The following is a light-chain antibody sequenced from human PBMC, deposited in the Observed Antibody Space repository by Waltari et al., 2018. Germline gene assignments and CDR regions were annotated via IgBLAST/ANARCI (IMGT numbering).Light chain of an antibody. J-gene: IGKJ3*01. CDR1: QSISTY. Sequence: DIQMTQSPSSLSASVGDRVTITCRASQSISTYLNWYQQKPGKAPNLMIYAASTLQSGVPSRFSGSGSETDFTLTISSPQPEDFATYYCQQSYNAPRTFGLGTKVDIK. CDR3: QQSYNAPRT. CDR2: AAS. V-gene: IGKV1-39*01.